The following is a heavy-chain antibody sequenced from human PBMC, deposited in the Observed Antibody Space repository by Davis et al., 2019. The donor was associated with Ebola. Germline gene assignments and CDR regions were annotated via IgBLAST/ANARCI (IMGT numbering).Heavy chain of an antibody. J-gene: IGHJ4*02. CDR1: GVSISSGSYY. CDR2: ISYSGNT. CDR3: ARHPALYY. V-gene: IGHV4-39*01. Sequence: MPGGSLRLSCTVSGVSISSGSYYWGWIRQAPGKGLEWIGSISYSGNTYYNPSLKSRVTLSVDKSKNQFSLKVSSVTDADTAVYFCARHPALYYWGQGTLVTVSS. D-gene: IGHD2-15*01.